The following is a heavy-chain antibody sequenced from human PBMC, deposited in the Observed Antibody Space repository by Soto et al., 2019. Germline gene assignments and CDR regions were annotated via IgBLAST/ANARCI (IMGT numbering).Heavy chain of an antibody. D-gene: IGHD6-19*01. CDR1: GGTIRSPDW. Sequence: PSETLSLTCGVSGGTIRSPDWWTWVRQPPWKGLEWVGEIFQRGSTNYTPSLESRVTISVDKSKKQFSLTLTSVTAADTAVYFCARGRGRYSSGWSWFDPWGQGILVTVSS. CDR2: IFQRGST. J-gene: IGHJ5*02. CDR3: ARGRGRYSSGWSWFDP. V-gene: IGHV4-4*02.